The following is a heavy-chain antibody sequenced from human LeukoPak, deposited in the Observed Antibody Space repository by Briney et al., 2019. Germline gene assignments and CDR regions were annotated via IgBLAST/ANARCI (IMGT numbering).Heavy chain of an antibody. J-gene: IGHJ4*02. CDR2: IKQDGSEK. D-gene: IGHD6-13*01. Sequence: GGSLRLSCAASGFTFSNAWMSWVRQAPGKGLEWVANIKQDGSEKYYVDSVKGRLTISRDNAKNSLYLQMNSLRAEDTAVYYCARGFSWPIDYWGQGTLVTVSS. V-gene: IGHV3-7*01. CDR1: GFTFSNAW. CDR3: ARGFSWPIDY.